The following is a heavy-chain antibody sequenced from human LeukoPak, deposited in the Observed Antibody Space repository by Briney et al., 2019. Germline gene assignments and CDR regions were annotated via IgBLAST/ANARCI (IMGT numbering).Heavy chain of an antibody. CDR3: ARGGGDSSGYTDY. J-gene: IGHJ4*02. V-gene: IGHV4-59*01. CDR2: IYYSGST. D-gene: IGHD3-22*01. Sequence: SETLSLTCTVSGGSISSYYWSWIRQPPGKGLEWIGYIYYSGSTNYNPSLKSRVTISVDTSKNQFSLKLSSVTAADTAVYYCARGGGDSSGYTDYWGQGTLVTVSS. CDR1: GGSISSYY.